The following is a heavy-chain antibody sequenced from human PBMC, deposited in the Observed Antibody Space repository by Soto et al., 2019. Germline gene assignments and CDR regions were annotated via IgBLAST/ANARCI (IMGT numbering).Heavy chain of an antibody. CDR2: IYYSGST. V-gene: IGHV4-39*01. Sequence: QLQLQESGPGLVKPSETLSLTCTVSGGSISSSSYYWGWIRQPPGKGLEWIGSIYYSGSTYYNPSLKSRVTISVDTSKNQFALKLSSVTAADTAVYYCARHKVATIKVYYFDYWGQGTLVTVSS. CDR1: GGSISSSSYY. CDR3: ARHKVATIKVYYFDY. J-gene: IGHJ4*02. D-gene: IGHD5-12*01.